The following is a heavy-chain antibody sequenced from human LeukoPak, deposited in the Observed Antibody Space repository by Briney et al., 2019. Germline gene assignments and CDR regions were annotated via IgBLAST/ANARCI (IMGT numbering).Heavy chain of an antibody. J-gene: IGHJ6*02. CDR2: ISSSSSTI. D-gene: IGHD3-10*01. V-gene: IGHV3-48*01. Sequence: GGSLRLSCAASGFTFSSYSMNWVRQAPGKGLEWVSYISSSSSTIYYADSVKGRFTISRDNSKNTLYLQMNSLRAEDTAVYYCAREQVHYYYDGMDVWGQGTTVTVSS. CDR1: GFTFSSYS. CDR3: AREQVHYYYDGMDV.